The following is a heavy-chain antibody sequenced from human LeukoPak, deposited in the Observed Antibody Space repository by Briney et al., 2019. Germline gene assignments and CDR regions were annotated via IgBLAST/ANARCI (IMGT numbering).Heavy chain of an antibody. J-gene: IGHJ4*02. CDR2: IYYSGGT. D-gene: IGHD3-3*01. V-gene: IGHV4-34*01. CDR3: ARDPLHYDFWSGYSPHYYFDY. CDR1: GGSFSGYY. Sequence: SETLSLTCAVYGGSFSGYYWGWIRQPPGKGLEWIGSIYYSGGTYYNPSLKSRVTISVDTSKNQFSLKLSSVTAADTAVYYCARDPLHYDFWSGYSPHYYFDYWGQGTLVTVSS.